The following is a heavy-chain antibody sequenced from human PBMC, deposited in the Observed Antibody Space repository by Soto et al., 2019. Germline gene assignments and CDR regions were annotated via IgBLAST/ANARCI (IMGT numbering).Heavy chain of an antibody. CDR3: ARSLRVYSGYSGY. J-gene: IGHJ4*02. CDR2: ISSSGSDT. CDR1: GFTFSDYY. Sequence: QVQLVESGGGLIKHGGCLRLSCTASGFTFSDYYMSWIRQAPGKGLEWVSYISSSGSDTNYADSVKGRFTVSRDNAKNSLYLQMNSLRAEDTAVYYCARSLRVYSGYSGYWGQGTLVTVSS. V-gene: IGHV3-11*05. D-gene: IGHD5-12*01.